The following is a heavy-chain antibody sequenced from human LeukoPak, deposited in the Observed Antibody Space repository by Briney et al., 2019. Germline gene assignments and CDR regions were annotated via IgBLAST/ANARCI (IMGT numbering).Heavy chain of an antibody. CDR2: ISINGGST. CDR1: GFTFSSYA. J-gene: IGHJ3*02. Sequence: GGSLRLSCAASGFTFSSYAMHWVRQAPGKGPEYVSAISINGGSTYYANSAKGRFTISRDNSKNTLYLQMGSLRAEDMAVYYCARVSSRMEWLFGAFDIWGQGTMVTVSS. V-gene: IGHV3-64*01. D-gene: IGHD3-3*01. CDR3: ARVSSRMEWLFGAFDI.